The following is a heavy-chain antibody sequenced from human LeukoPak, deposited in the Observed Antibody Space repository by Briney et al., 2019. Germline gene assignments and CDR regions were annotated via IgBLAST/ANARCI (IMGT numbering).Heavy chain of an antibody. CDR2: IIPIFGTA. CDR3: ASAVYYYDSSGYYYLDY. Sequence: SVKVSCKASGGTFSSYAISWVRQAPGQGLEWMGGIIPIFGTANYAQKFQGRVTITADESTSTAYMEPSSLRSEDTAVYYCASAVYYYDSSGYYYLDYWGQGTLVTVSS. J-gene: IGHJ4*02. CDR1: GGTFSSYA. D-gene: IGHD3-22*01. V-gene: IGHV1-69*13.